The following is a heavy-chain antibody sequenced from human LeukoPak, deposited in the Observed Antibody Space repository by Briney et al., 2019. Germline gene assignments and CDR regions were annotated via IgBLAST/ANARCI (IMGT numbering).Heavy chain of an antibody. CDR1: GYTFTNYD. J-gene: IGHJ6*03. CDR3: ARGPYCSSTSCYYYYYYMDV. D-gene: IGHD2-2*01. Sequence: ASVKVSCKASGYTFTNYDLNWVRQATGQGPEWMGWVNPNSGNTGYAQKFQGRVTFTRDTSISTAYMELSSLRSEDTAVYYCARGPYCSSTSCYYYYYYMDVWGKGTTVTVSS. CDR2: VNPNSGNT. V-gene: IGHV1-8*03.